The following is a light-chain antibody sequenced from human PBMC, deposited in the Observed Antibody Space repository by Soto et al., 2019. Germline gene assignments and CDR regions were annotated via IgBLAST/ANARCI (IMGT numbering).Light chain of an antibody. Sequence: DVVLTQSPLSLPVTLGQPASISCRSSQSLLHSNGYNYLDWYLQKPRHSPQLLIDLASSRASGVPDRFSGSGSGTDFTLKISRVEAEDVGVYYCMQALQTPTFGGGTKVDIK. CDR1: QSLLHSNGYNY. CDR3: MQALQTPT. V-gene: IGKV2-28*01. J-gene: IGKJ4*01. CDR2: LAS.